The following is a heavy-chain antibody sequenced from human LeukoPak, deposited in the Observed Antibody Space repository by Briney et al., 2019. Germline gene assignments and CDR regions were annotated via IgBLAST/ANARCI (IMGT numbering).Heavy chain of an antibody. Sequence: GGSLRLSCAASGFTFSSYGMSWVRQAPGKGLEWISGTSGSGGSTYYANSVKGRFTISRDNSKNTLYLEMNSLRAEDTAVYYCAKNGGSQCYSHLDYWGWGSLVTVSS. J-gene: IGHJ4*02. D-gene: IGHD2-15*01. CDR3: AKNGGSQCYSHLDY. CDR1: GFTFSSYG. V-gene: IGHV3-23*01. CDR2: TSGSGGST.